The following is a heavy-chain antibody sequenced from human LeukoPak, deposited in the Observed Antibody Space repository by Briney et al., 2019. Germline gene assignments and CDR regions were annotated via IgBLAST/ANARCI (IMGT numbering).Heavy chain of an antibody. V-gene: IGHV4-59*01. Sequence: PSETLSLTCTVSGGSISSYYWSWIRQPPGKGLEWIGYIYYSGSTNYNPSLKSRVTISVDTSKNQFSLKLSSVTAADTAVYYCARVGGYYDSSGYYRLFDYWGQGTLVTVSS. J-gene: IGHJ4*02. CDR1: GGSISSYY. CDR2: IYYSGST. CDR3: ARVGGYYDSSGYYRLFDY. D-gene: IGHD3-22*01.